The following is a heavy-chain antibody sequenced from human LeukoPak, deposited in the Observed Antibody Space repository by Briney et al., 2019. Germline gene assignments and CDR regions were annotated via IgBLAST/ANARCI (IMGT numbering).Heavy chain of an antibody. D-gene: IGHD3-10*01. V-gene: IGHV3-74*01. CDR1: GFTFSSYW. Sequence: GGSLGLSCAASGFTFSSYWMHWVRQAPGKGLVWVSRINSDGSSTSYADSVKGRFTISRDNSKNTLYLQMNSLRAEDTAVYYCAKDPRSGSYHNTYFDYWGQGTLVTVSS. CDR3: AKDPRSGSYHNTYFDY. J-gene: IGHJ4*02. CDR2: INSDGSST.